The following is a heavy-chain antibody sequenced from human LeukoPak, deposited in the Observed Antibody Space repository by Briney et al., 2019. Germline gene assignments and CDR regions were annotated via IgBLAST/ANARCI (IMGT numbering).Heavy chain of an antibody. CDR2: ISAYNGNT. CDR1: GYTFTSYG. J-gene: IGHJ4*02. D-gene: IGHD3-16*02. CDR3: ARESHYDYVWWSYRTYYFDD. Sequence: ASVKVSCKASGYTFTSYGISWVRQAPGQGLEWMGWISAYNGNTNYAQKLQGRVTMTTDTSTSTAYMELRSLRSDDTAVYYCARESHYDYVWWSYRTYYFDDWGQGTLVTVSS. V-gene: IGHV1-18*01.